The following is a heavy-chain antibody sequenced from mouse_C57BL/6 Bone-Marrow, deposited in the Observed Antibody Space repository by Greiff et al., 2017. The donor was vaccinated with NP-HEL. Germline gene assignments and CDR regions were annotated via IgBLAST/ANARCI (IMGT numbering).Heavy chain of an antibody. CDR3: ARERGGSYDGYYVRYFDY. CDR1: GFTFSSYA. V-gene: IGHV5-4*01. CDR2: ISDGGSYT. D-gene: IGHD2-3*01. J-gene: IGHJ2*01. Sequence: EVKLMESGGGLVKPGGSLKLSCAASGFTFSSYAMSWVRQTPEKRLEWVATISDGGSYTYYPDNVKGRFTISRDNAKNNLYLQMSHLKSEDTAMYYCARERGGSYDGYYVRYFDYWGQGTTLTVSS.